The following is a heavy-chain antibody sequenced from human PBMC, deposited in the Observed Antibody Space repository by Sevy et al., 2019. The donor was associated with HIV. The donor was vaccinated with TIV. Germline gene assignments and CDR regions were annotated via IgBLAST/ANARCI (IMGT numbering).Heavy chain of an antibody. J-gene: IGHJ6*02. D-gene: IGHD6-13*01. CDR3: ARLHPHIAAARAMDV. V-gene: IGHV3-53*01. CDR2: SYSDDSR. Sequence: GGSLRLSCAASGFTVTNNYISWVRQAPGKGLDWVALSYSDDSRYFADSVRGRFTISRDRLKNTLYLQMNSLRAEDTAVYYCARLHPHIAAARAMDVWGQGTTVTVSS. CDR1: GFTVTNNY.